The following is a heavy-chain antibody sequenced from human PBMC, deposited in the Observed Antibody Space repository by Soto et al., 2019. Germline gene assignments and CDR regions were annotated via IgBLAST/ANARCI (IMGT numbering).Heavy chain of an antibody. J-gene: IGHJ3*02. Sequence: QVQLQESGPGLVKPSQTLSLTCTVSGGSISSGDYYWSWIRQPPGKGLEWIGYIYYSGSTYYNPSLKSRVTISVDTSKNQFSLKLSSVTAADTAVYYYASSLNCGGDCYQYDAFDIWGQGTMVTVSS. CDR3: ASSLNCGGDCYQYDAFDI. CDR2: IYYSGST. D-gene: IGHD2-21*02. CDR1: GGSISSGDYY. V-gene: IGHV4-30-4*01.